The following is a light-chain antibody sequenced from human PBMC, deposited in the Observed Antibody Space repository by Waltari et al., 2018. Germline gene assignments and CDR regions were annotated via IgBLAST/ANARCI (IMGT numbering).Light chain of an antibody. CDR1: QSVSSN. CDR3: QQYNNWPPWT. V-gene: IGKV3-15*01. Sequence: EIVMTQSPATLSVSPGARATLSCRASQSVSSNLAWYQQKPGQAPRLLIYGASTRATGIPARFSVSGSGTEFTLTISSLQSEDFAVYYCQQYNNWPPWTFGQGTKVEIK. J-gene: IGKJ1*01. CDR2: GAS.